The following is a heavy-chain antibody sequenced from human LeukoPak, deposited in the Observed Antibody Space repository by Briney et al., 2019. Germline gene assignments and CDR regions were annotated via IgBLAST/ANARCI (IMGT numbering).Heavy chain of an antibody. CDR1: GGSFSGYY. Sequence: PSETLSLTCAVYGGSFSGYYWSWIRQPPGKGLEWIGEINHSGSTNYNPSLKSRVTISVDTSKNQFSLKLNSVTAADTAVYYCAKSNGYGLVDIWGQGAMVTVSS. CDR2: INHSGST. D-gene: IGHD3-10*01. J-gene: IGHJ3*02. V-gene: IGHV4-34*01. CDR3: AKSNGYGLVDI.